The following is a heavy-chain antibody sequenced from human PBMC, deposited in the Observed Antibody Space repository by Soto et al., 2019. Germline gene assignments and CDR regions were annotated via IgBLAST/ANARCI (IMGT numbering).Heavy chain of an antibody. CDR1: GGTFSSYA. V-gene: IGHV1-69*13. CDR2: IIPIFGTS. Sequence: GASVNVSCKASGGTFSSYAISWVRQAPGQGLEWMGGIIPIFGTSNYAQKFQGRVTITADESTSTAYMELSSLRSEDTAVYYWAKYYYDSRGYYSDYYYGTEVWGKETTLTTSS. CDR3: AKYYYDSRGYYSDYYYGTEV. D-gene: IGHD3-22*01. J-gene: IGHJ6*04.